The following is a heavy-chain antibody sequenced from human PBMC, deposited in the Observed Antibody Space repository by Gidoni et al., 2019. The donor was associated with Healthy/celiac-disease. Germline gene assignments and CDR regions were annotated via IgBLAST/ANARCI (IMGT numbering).Heavy chain of an antibody. CDR1: GFTFSRYS. Sequence: EVQLVASGGGLVKLGGSLRLSCAASGFTFSRYSMNWVRQPPGKGLEWVSSISSSSSYIYYADSVKGRFTISRDNAKNSLYLQMNSLRAEDTAVYYCARDEAYGSGSYGWHYYYYYYGMDVWGQGTTVTVSS. V-gene: IGHV3-21*01. CDR2: ISSSSSYI. D-gene: IGHD3-10*01. J-gene: IGHJ6*02. CDR3: ARDEAYGSGSYGWHYYYYYYGMDV.